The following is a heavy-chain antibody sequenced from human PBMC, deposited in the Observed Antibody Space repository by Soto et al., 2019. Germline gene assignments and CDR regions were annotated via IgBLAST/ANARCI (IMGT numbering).Heavy chain of an antibody. CDR2: ISGSGSNR. D-gene: IGHD2-2*01. J-gene: IGHJ4*02. CDR3: AKGGLPTPRPAGSIDY. Sequence: EVQLLESGGGLIQPGGSLRLSCGASGFTFSNYPMSWVRQAPGKGLEWVSTISGSGSNRYEADSVRGRLTISRDNSKNTVYQQLNSLRPEDTAVYYCAKGGLPTPRPAGSIDYWGQGTLVTVSS. V-gene: IGHV3-23*01. CDR1: GFTFSNYP.